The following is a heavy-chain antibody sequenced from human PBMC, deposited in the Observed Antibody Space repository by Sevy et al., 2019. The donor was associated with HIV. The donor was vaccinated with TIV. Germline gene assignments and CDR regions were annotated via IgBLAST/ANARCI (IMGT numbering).Heavy chain of an antibody. CDR2: MWFDGSNT. D-gene: IGHD4-17*01. Sequence: GGSLRLSCAASGFTFSTYGMHWVRQAPGKGLEWVAVMWFDGSNTYYADSVKGRFTISRDIAKNTLHLQMNSLRAEDTAFYYCARDLEFYDYGDYGPAFMPDYWGQGTLVTVSS. J-gene: IGHJ4*02. CDR1: GFTFSTYG. CDR3: ARDLEFYDYGDYGPAFMPDY. V-gene: IGHV3-33*01.